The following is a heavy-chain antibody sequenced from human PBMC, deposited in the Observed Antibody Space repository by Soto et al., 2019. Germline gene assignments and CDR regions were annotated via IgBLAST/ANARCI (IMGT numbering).Heavy chain of an antibody. V-gene: IGHV1-69*13. CDR3: ARVEPRDDSSGYYYNYWYFDL. Sequence: SVKVSCKASGGTFGSYAISWVRQAPGQGLEWMGGIIPIFGTANYAQKFQGRVTITADESTSTAYMELSSLRSEDTAVYYCARVEPRDDSSGYYYNYWYFDLWGRGTLVTVSS. D-gene: IGHD3-22*01. CDR2: IIPIFGTA. J-gene: IGHJ2*01. CDR1: GGTFGSYA.